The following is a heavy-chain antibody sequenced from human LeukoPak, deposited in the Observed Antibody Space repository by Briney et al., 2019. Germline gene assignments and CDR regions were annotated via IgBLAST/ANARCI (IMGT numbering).Heavy chain of an antibody. V-gene: IGHV3-7*01. CDR2: IKRDGSDK. Sequence: TGGSLRLSCAASGFTFTAYSMTWVRQAPGKGLEWVANIKRDGSDKYYVDSVKGRFTISRDNAKNSLYLEIISLRVEDTAVYYCTRDPYDRGGYGAFDLWGLGTTITVSS. D-gene: IGHD3-22*01. J-gene: IGHJ3*01. CDR3: TRDPYDRGGYGAFDL. CDR1: GFTFTAYS.